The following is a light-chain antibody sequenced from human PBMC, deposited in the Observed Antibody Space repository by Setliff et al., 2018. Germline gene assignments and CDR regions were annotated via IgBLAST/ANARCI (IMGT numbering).Light chain of an antibody. CDR2: EVS. V-gene: IGLV2-14*01. CDR3: SSYTSSGTDV. CDR1: SSDIGGYNY. J-gene: IGLJ1*01. Sequence: QSALTQPASVSGSPGQSITISCTGTSSDIGGYNYVSWYQQHPGKAPKFMIYEVSNRPSGVSNRFSGSKSGNTASLTISGLQAEDEADYYCSSYTSSGTDVFGSGTK.